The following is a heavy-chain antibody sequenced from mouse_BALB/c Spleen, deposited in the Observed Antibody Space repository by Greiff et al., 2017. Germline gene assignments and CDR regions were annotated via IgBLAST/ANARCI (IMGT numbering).Heavy chain of an antibody. V-gene: IGHV5-9-4*01. J-gene: IGHJ1*01. CDR2: ISSGGSYT. CDR1: GFTFSSYA. Sequence: DVMLVESGGGLVKPGGSLKLSCAASGFTFSSYAMSWVRQSPEKRLEWVAEISSGGSYTYYPDTVTGRFTISRDNAKNTLYLEMSSLRSEDTAMYYCARGGGLHGYFHVWGAGTTVTVSS. CDR3: ARGGGLHGYFHV. D-gene: IGHD2-2*01.